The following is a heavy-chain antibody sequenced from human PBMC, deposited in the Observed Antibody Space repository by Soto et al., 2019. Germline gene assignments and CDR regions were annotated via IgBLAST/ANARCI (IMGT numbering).Heavy chain of an antibody. CDR3: AKKASSGWYGTFDY. V-gene: IGHV3-23*01. J-gene: IGHJ4*02. CDR2: ISGGGSST. CDR1: GFTFSNYA. D-gene: IGHD6-19*01. Sequence: EVQLLESGGGLVQPGGSLRLSCAASGFTFSNYAMSWVRQAPGKGLECVSAISGGGSSTYYADSAKGRFSISRDNSKNTLYLQMNSLRADDTAVYYCAKKASSGWYGTFDYWGQGTLVTVSS.